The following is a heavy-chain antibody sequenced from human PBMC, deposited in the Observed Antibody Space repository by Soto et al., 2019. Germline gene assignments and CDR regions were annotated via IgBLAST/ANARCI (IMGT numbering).Heavy chain of an antibody. J-gene: IGHJ3*01. D-gene: IGHD3-16*01. CDR1: GFTFSHYA. V-gene: IGHV3-23*01. CDR3: TREASSWGFAFDL. CDR2: IFGSGAPT. Sequence: EVQLLESGGGLVQPGGSLRLSCAASGFTFSHYAMSWVRQAPGKGLQWVSTIFGSGAPTHYADSVKGRFGISRDNSNNMLFLEMNGLKDEDTAVYYCTREASSWGFAFDLWGQGTRVAVSS.